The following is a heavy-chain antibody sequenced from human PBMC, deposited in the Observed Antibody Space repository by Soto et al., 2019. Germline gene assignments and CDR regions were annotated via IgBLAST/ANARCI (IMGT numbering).Heavy chain of an antibody. V-gene: IGHV1-3*01. Sequence: QVQVLQSGAEVKKPGASVKVSCKASEYIFTSYTMHWVRQAPGQRLEWMGWINGGNGNTKYSQKFQGRVTITRDTSASTAYMELSSLRSDDTAVYYCARDLQGLYYFDYWGQGTLVTVSS. CDR2: INGGNGNT. CDR3: ARDLQGLYYFDY. D-gene: IGHD4-4*01. J-gene: IGHJ4*02. CDR1: EYIFTSYT.